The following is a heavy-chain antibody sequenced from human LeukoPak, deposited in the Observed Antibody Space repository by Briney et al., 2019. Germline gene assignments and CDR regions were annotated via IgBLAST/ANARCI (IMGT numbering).Heavy chain of an antibody. CDR3: TSDPTFYSGRYCFDY. CDR1: GYTLTELS. J-gene: IGHJ4*02. CDR2: FDPEDGET. V-gene: IGHV1-24*01. Sequence: ASVKVSCKVFGYTLTELSMHWVRQAPGKGLEWMGGFDPEDGETIYAQKFQERVTITRDMSTSTAYMELSSLRSEDTAVYYCTSDPTFYSGRYCFDYWGQGTLVTVSS. D-gene: IGHD1-26*01.